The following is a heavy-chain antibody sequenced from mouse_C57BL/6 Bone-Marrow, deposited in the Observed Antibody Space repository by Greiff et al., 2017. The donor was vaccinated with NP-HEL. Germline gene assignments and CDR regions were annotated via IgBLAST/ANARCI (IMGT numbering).Heavy chain of an antibody. J-gene: IGHJ3*01. CDR1: GFTFSSYA. D-gene: IGHD1-1*01. CDR2: ISSGGDYI. Sequence: DVKLQESGEGLVKPGGSLKLSCAASGFTFSSYAMSWVRQTPEKRLEWVAYISSGGDYIYYADTVKGRFTISRDNARNTLYLQMSSLKSEDTAMYYCTRGYYGSTWFAYWGQGTLVTVSA. CDR3: TRGYYGSTWFAY. V-gene: IGHV5-9-1*02.